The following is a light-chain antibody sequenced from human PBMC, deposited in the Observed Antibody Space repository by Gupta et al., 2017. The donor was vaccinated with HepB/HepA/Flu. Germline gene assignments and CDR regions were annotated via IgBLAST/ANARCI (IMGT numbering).Light chain of an antibody. CDR1: NIGMKS. J-gene: IGLJ3*02. Sequence: SYVLTQTPSVSVAPGQTALITCEGDNIGMKSVHWYQQKPGQAPVLVVYDDYDRPSGIPERLSGSHTGSAATLTINRVEAGEEADYYCQVWDSDSDNVVFGGGTKLTVL. V-gene: IGLV3-21*02. CDR2: DDY. CDR3: QVWDSDSDNVV.